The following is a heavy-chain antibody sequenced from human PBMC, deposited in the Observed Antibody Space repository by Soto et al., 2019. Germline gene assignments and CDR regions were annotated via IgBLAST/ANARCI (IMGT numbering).Heavy chain of an antibody. V-gene: IGHV1-18*01. CDR2: ISAYNGNT. Sequence: XSVKVSFQASAYTFTSYGISWVRQAPGQGLEWMGWISAYNGNTNYAQKLQGRVTMTTDTSTSTAYMELRSLRSDDTAVYYCARGSIAYGMDVWGQGTTVTVSS. CDR3: ARGSIAYGMDV. D-gene: IGHD6-13*01. CDR1: AYTFTSYG. J-gene: IGHJ6*02.